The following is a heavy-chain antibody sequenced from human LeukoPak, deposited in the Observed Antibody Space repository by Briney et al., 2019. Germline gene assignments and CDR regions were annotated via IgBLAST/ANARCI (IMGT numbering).Heavy chain of an antibody. CDR1: GYTFSSYS. V-gene: IGHV1-18*01. CDR2: ISTYNGNT. J-gene: IGHJ4*02. CDR3: AKDRWRDGSSSFDN. D-gene: IGHD6-6*01. Sequence: ASAKVSCKASGYTFSSYSINWVRQAPGQGLEWMGWISTYNGNTNYAQKLQGRVTMTTDTSTSTAYMELRSLRSVDTAVYYCAKDRWRDGSSSFDNWGQGTLVTVSS.